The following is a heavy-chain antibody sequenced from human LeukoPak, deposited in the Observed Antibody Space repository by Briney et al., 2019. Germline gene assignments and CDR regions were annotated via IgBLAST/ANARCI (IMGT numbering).Heavy chain of an antibody. CDR1: GDSIGIYY. D-gene: IGHD1-26*01. J-gene: IGHJ5*02. V-gene: IGHV4-59*01. CDR3: ARGHYSGSNPLHWFDP. CDR2: IYYSGTT. Sequence: PSETLSLTCTVSGDSIGIYYWTWIRQPLGKGLEWIGYIYYSGTTNYNPSLKSRVTISVDTSKNQFSLKLSSVTAADTAVYYCARGHYSGSNPLHWFDPWGHGTLVTVSP.